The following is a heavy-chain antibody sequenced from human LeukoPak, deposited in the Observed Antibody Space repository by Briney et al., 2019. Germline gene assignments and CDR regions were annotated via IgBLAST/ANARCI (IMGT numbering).Heavy chain of an antibody. J-gene: IGHJ4*02. V-gene: IGHV3-48*04. CDR3: VTESGWLFDY. CDR1: GFTFSSYG. Sequence: GGSLRLSCAASGFTFSSYGMSWVRQAPGKGMEWVAYISPSADNIHYADSVKGRFTISRDNARNSLFLQMNGLKAEDTAVYYCVTESGWLFDYWGQGTLVTVSS. CDR2: ISPSADNI. D-gene: IGHD5-12*01.